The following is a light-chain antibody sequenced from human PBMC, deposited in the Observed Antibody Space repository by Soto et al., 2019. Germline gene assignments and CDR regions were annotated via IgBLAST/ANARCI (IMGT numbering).Light chain of an antibody. V-gene: IGKV3-15*01. CDR1: QNVSSN. CDR2: GAS. Sequence: EIVMTQSPATLSVSPGERATLSCRASQNVSSNLAWYQQKPGQAPRLLIYGASTRATGIPARFSGSGSGTEFTLTINSLQSEDFAVYYCQQYNNWPPLFTFGPGTKVDIK. J-gene: IGKJ3*01. CDR3: QQYNNWPPLFT.